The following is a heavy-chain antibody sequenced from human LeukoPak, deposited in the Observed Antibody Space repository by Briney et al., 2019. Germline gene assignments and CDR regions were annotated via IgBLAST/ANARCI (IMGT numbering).Heavy chain of an antibody. Sequence: SETLSLTCAVSGGSISSSNWWSWVRQPPGKGLEWIGEIYHSGSTNYNPSLKSRVTISVDKSKNQFSLKLSSVTAADTAVYYCARTTYYYDSSGYYYEGARSDYWGQGTLVTVSS. J-gene: IGHJ4*02. V-gene: IGHV4-4*02. CDR3: ARTTYYYDSSGYYYEGARSDY. CDR2: IYHSGST. CDR1: GGSISSSNW. D-gene: IGHD3-22*01.